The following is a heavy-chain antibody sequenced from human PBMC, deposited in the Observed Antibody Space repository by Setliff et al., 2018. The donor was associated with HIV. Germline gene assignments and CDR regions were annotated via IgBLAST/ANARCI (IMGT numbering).Heavy chain of an antibody. D-gene: IGHD3-10*01. CDR3: TRRGADSYYPRPLDV. J-gene: IGHJ6*04. V-gene: IGHV4-61*01. Sequence: PSETLSLTCTVSGGSVSTGNYYWNWIRLPPGKGLEWIGYILYSGSTNYNPSLKSRVTISVDTSKNQFSLRLNSVTAADTAIYYCTRRGADSYYPRPLDVWGKGNTVTVSS. CDR1: GGSVSTGNYY. CDR2: ILYSGST.